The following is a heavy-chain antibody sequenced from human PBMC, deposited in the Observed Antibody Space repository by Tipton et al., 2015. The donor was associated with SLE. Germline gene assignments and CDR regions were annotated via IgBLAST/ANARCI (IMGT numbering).Heavy chain of an antibody. D-gene: IGHD6-19*01. CDR2: IRSKAYGGTT. Sequence: RSLRLSCTASGFTFGDYAMSWVRQAPGKGLEWVGFIRSKAYGGTTEYAASVKGRFTISRDDSKSIAYLQMNSLKTEDTAVYYCTRDLWGIAVAEGYWGQGTLVTVSS. CDR1: GFTFGDYA. V-gene: IGHV3-49*04. CDR3: TRDLWGIAVAEGY. J-gene: IGHJ4*02.